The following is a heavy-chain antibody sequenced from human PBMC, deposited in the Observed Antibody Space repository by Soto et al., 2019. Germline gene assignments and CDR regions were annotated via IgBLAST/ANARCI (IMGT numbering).Heavy chain of an antibody. CDR2: IYPGDSDT. Sequence: GESLKISCKGSGYSFTSYWIGWVRQMPGKGLEWMGIIYPGDSDTRYSPSFQGQVTISADKSISTAYLQRSSLKASDTAMYYCARRGQLDPYAYYYYYGMDVWGQGTTVTVSS. CDR3: ARRGQLDPYAYYYYYGMDV. J-gene: IGHJ6*02. CDR1: GYSFTSYW. D-gene: IGHD6-6*01. V-gene: IGHV5-51*01.